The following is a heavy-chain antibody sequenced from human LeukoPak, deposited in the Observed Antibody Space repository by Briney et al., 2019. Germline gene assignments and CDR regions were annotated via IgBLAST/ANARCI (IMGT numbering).Heavy chain of an antibody. Sequence: GGSLRLSCAASGFTFSSYSMNWVRQAPGKGLEWVSSISSSSSYIYYADSVKGRFTISRDNAKNSLYLQMNSLRAEDTAVYYCARDIHSYYYDSSGIYYYGMDVWGQGTTVTVSS. CDR2: ISSSSSYI. CDR3: ARDIHSYYYDSSGIYYYGMDV. J-gene: IGHJ6*02. V-gene: IGHV3-21*01. D-gene: IGHD3-22*01. CDR1: GFTFSSYS.